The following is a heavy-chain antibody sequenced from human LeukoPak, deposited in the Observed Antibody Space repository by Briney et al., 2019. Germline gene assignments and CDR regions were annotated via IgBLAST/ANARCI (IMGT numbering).Heavy chain of an antibody. V-gene: IGHV3-64*01. CDR2: ISSNGGST. CDR3: ARDNVDIVAAPWENWFDP. CDR1: GFTFSSYA. Sequence: GGSLRLSCAASGFTFSSYAMHWVRQAPGKGLEYVSAISSNGGSTYYANSVKGRFTISRDNSKNTLYLQMNSLRAEDTAVYYCARDNVDIVAAPWENWFDPWGQGTLVTVSS. D-gene: IGHD5-12*01. J-gene: IGHJ5*02.